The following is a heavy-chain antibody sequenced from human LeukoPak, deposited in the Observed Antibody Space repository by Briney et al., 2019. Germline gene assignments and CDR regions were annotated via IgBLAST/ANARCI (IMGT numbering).Heavy chain of an antibody. CDR2: IYYSGST. J-gene: IGHJ4*02. CDR3: ARVTGYIVEDYFDY. D-gene: IGHD3-22*01. V-gene: IGHV4-59*01. CDR1: GGSISSYY. Sequence: SSETLSLTCTVSGGSISSYYWSWIRQPPGKGLEWIGYIYYSGSTNYNPSLKSRVTISVDTSKNQFSLRLSSVTAADTAVYYCARVTGYIVEDYFDYWGQGTLVTVSS.